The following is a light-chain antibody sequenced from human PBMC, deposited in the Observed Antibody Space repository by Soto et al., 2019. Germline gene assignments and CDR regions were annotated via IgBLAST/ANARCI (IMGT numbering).Light chain of an antibody. Sequence: EIVLTQSPATLSLSPGERATLSCRASQSVGSFLAWYQQKSGQAPRLLIYDASNRAPGIPARFSGSGSGTDFPPPLRSLEPENFSGYYRPHRSKLLGTFGPGTK. CDR2: DAS. V-gene: IGKV3-11*01. CDR3: PHRSKLLGT. J-gene: IGKJ3*01. CDR1: QSVGSF.